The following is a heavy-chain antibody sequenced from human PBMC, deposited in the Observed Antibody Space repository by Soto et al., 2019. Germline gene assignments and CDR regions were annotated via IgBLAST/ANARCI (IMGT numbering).Heavy chain of an antibody. Sequence: GGSLRLSCAASGFTFSSYAMSWVRQAPGKGLEWVSAISGSGGSTYYADSVKGRFTISRDNSKNTLYLQMNSLRAEDTAVYYCAKGPNYYDSSGYYLPFDYWGQGTLVTVSS. D-gene: IGHD3-22*01. J-gene: IGHJ4*02. V-gene: IGHV3-23*01. CDR3: AKGPNYYDSSGYYLPFDY. CDR2: ISGSGGST. CDR1: GFTFSSYA.